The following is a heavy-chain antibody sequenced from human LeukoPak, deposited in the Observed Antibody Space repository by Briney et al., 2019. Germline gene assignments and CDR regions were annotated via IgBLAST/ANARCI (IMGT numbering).Heavy chain of an antibody. CDR2: ILGSGDT. V-gene: IGHV3-66*01. Sequence: GGSLRLSCAASGFTVSSNYMSWVRQAPGKGLEWVSLILGSGDTRYADSVKGRFTISRDNFKNTVYLQMNSLRDEDTAVYYCARGGLRFLEWFTWFDPWGQGTLVTVSS. CDR1: GFTVSSNY. CDR3: ARGGLRFLEWFTWFDP. J-gene: IGHJ5*02. D-gene: IGHD3-3*01.